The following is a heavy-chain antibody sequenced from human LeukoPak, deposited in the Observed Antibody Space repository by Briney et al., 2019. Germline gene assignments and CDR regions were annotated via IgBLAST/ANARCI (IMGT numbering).Heavy chain of an antibody. J-gene: IGHJ3*02. V-gene: IGHV3-33*01. CDR1: GPTFNDYA. CDR2: IGNDGRTK. CDR3: ARDYRATVTASEDAFDI. Sequence: GPCLTPSRAPAGPTFNDYATRSARLPPGGWRGWVAFIGNDGRTKYYADSVKGRLTISRDNSKNTVYLKMSSLRAEDTAVYYCARDYRATVTASEDAFDIWGQGTLVTVSS. D-gene: IGHD4-17*01.